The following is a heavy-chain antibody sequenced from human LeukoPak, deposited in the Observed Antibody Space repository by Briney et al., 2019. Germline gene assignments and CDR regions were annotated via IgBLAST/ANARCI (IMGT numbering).Heavy chain of an antibody. D-gene: IGHD1-26*01. CDR3: ARSQRSSNYYGMDV. CDR1: GGTFSSYA. J-gene: IGHJ6*02. Sequence: SVKVTCKASGGTFSSYAISWVRQAPGQGLEWMGGIIPIFGTANFAQKFQGRVTITADESTSTAYMELSSLRSEDTAVYYCARSQRSSNYYGMDVWGQGTTVTVSS. CDR2: IIPIFGTA. V-gene: IGHV1-69*13.